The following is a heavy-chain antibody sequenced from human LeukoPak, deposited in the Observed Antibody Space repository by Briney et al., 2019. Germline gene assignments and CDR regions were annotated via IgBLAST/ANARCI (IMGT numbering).Heavy chain of an antibody. J-gene: IGHJ4*02. Sequence: ASVKVSCKVSGYTLTELSMHWVRQAPGKGLEWMGGFDPEDGETIYAQKFQGRVTMTEDTSTDTAYMELSSLRFEDTAVYYCATPSLYCSSTSCPFDYWGQGTLVTVSS. D-gene: IGHD2-2*01. CDR1: GYTLTELS. V-gene: IGHV1-24*01. CDR2: FDPEDGET. CDR3: ATPSLYCSSTSCPFDY.